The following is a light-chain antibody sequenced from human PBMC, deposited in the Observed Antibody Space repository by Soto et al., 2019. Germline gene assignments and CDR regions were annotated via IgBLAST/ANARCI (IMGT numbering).Light chain of an antibody. CDR3: QQYNNWPLT. CDR1: ESVSSN. Sequence: IVMTQSPSTLSVSPGERATLSCRASESVSSNLAWYQQKPGQAPRLLLYGASTRATDIPARFSGSGSGTEFTLTISSLQSEDFAVYYCQQYNNWPLTCGAGTKWIS. J-gene: IGKJ4*01. V-gene: IGKV3-15*01. CDR2: GAS.